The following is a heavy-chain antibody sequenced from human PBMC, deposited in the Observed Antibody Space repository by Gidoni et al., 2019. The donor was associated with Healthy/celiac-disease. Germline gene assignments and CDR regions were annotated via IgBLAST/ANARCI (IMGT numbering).Heavy chain of an antibody. CDR1: GFTFSSYW. CDR3: ARDGGVTDAFDI. D-gene: IGHD2-21*02. Sequence: EVQLVEFGGGLVQPGGSLILPCAACGFTFSSYWMHWVRQAPGKGLVWVSRSNSDGSSTRYADSVKGRFTISRDNAKNTLYLQMNSLRAEDTAVYYCARDGGVTDAFDIWGQGTMVTVSS. CDR2: SNSDGSST. V-gene: IGHV3-74*01. J-gene: IGHJ3*02.